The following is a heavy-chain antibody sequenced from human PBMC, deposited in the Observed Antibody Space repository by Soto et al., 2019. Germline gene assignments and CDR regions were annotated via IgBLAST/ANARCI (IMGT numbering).Heavy chain of an antibody. V-gene: IGHV3-23*01. Sequence: GGSLRLSCAASGFTFSNYAMSWVRQATGSGLEWVSTITYSGSGTDYAASVKGRFTISRNKSKSTVYLQMSSLRTEDTAGYYCAKDISPYCGGDCYSPFGNSLDYWGQGTRVTVSS. D-gene: IGHD2-21*02. J-gene: IGHJ4*02. CDR2: ITYSGSGT. CDR1: GFTFSNYA. CDR3: AKDISPYCGGDCYSPFGNSLDY.